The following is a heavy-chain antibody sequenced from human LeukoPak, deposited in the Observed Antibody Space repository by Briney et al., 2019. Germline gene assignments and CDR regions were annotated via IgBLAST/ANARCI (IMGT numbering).Heavy chain of an antibody. CDR1: GFTFDDYA. V-gene: IGHV3-9*03. CDR3: AKDSSPSPGGNSFDY. D-gene: IGHD2-15*01. Sequence: GGSLRLSCAASGFTFDDYAMHWVRQAPGKGLEWVSGISWNSGSIGYADSVKGRFTISRDNAKNSLYLQMNSLRAEDMALYYCAKDSSPSPGGNSFDYWGQGTLVTVSS. CDR2: ISWNSGSI. J-gene: IGHJ4*02.